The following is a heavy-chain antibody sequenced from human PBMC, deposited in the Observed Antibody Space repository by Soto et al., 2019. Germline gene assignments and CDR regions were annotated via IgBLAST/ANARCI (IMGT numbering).Heavy chain of an antibody. D-gene: IGHD2-15*01. Sequence: QVQLVQSGAEVRKPGASVKVSCKASGYTFASFHIHWVRQAPGQGPEWMGIINPTGGATTYAEKFQGRVTMTRETSTSTMYMELSSLRSEDKAVYYCAREGSSWYDHWGQGTLVSVSS. V-gene: IGHV1-46*01. CDR2: INPTGGAT. J-gene: IGHJ5*02. CDR3: AREGSSWYDH. CDR1: GYTFASFH.